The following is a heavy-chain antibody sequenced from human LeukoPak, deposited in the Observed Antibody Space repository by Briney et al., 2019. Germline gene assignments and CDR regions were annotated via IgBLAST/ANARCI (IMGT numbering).Heavy chain of an antibody. D-gene: IGHD5-18*01. V-gene: IGHV1-2*02. CDR1: GHTFTGYY. Sequence: GASVKVSCKASGHTFTGYYIHWVRQAPGQGLEWMGWINPNSGGTNYAQKFQGRVTMTRDTSISTAYMELSRLRSDDTAVYYCARGIRRYNYGPATNYYYYYYMDVWGKGTTVTVSS. CDR3: ARGIRRYNYGPATNYYYYYYMDV. J-gene: IGHJ6*03. CDR2: INPNSGGT.